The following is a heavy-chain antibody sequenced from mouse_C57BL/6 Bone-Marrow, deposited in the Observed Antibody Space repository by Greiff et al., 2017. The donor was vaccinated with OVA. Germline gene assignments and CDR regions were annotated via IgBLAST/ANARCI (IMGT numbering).Heavy chain of an antibody. CDR1: GYTFTDYY. CDR2: INPNNGGT. CDR3: ARSGWLLRGYAMDY. D-gene: IGHD2-3*01. J-gene: IGHJ4*01. V-gene: IGHV1-26*01. Sequence: EVQLQQSGPELVKPGASVKISCKASGYTFTDYYMNWVKQSHGKSLEWIGDINPNNGGTSYNQKFKGKATLTVDKSSSTAYMELRSLTSEDSAVYYCARSGWLLRGYAMDYWGQGTSVTVSS.